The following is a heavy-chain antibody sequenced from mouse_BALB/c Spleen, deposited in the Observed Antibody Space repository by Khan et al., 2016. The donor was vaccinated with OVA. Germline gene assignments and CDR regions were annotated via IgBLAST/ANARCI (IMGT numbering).Heavy chain of an antibody. CDR1: GFTFTNDG. CDR2: INTYTGVP. D-gene: IGHD2-14*01. CDR3: SRVGYSGTMDC. Sequence: QVQLKQSGPELKKPGETVQISCKASGFTFTNDGMNWVKQAPGKGLKWMGWINTYTGVPTYADDFKGRFAFSLETSASTAYLQINSLKNEDTATXFCSRVGYSGTMDCWGQGTSVTVSS. J-gene: IGHJ4*01. V-gene: IGHV9-3-1*01.